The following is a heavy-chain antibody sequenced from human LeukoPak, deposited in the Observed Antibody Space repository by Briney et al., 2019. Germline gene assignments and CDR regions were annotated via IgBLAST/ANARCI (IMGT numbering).Heavy chain of an antibody. J-gene: IGHJ3*01. CDR1: GFTFSSYG. Sequence: GGSLRLSCAASGFTFSSYGMHWVRQAPGKGLEWVAVISYDGSNKYYADSVKGRFTISRDNAKNTLYLRMNSLRAEDTAVYYCARLSRDGDAFDLWGQGTMVTVSS. CDR2: ISYDGSNK. V-gene: IGHV3-30*03. CDR3: ARLSRDGDAFDL. D-gene: IGHD3-16*02.